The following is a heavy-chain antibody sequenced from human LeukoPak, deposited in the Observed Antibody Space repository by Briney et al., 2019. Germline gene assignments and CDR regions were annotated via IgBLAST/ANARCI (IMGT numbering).Heavy chain of an antibody. V-gene: IGHV3-74*01. Sequence: GGSLRLSCAASGFTFSSYWKHWVREAPGKGLVWVSRINSDGSSTSYADSVKGRFTISRDNAKNTLYLQMNSLRAEDTAVYYCAREIVEMAPEAAFDIWGQGTMVTVSS. D-gene: IGHD5-24*01. CDR3: AREIVEMAPEAAFDI. CDR1: GFTFSSYW. J-gene: IGHJ3*02. CDR2: INSDGSST.